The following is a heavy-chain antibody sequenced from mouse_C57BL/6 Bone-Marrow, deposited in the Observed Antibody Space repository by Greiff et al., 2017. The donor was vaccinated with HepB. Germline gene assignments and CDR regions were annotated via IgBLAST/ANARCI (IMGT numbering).Heavy chain of an antibody. V-gene: IGHV1-18*01. CDR1: GYTFTDYN. J-gene: IGHJ1*03. CDR2: INPNNGGT. CDR3: ARRDWDWYFDV. Sequence: DVKLVESGPELVKPGASVKIPCKASGYTFTDYNMDWVKQSHGKSLEWIGDINPNNGGTIYNQKFKGKATLTVDKSSSTAYMELRSLTSEDTAVYYCARRDWDWYFDVWGTGTTVTVSS. D-gene: IGHD4-1*01.